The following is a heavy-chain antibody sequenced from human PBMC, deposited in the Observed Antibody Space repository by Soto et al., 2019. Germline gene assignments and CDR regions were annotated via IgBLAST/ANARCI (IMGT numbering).Heavy chain of an antibody. CDR3: ARDPWAADY. CDR2: IYSGGST. Sequence: EVQLVESGGGLVQPGGSLRLSCAASGFTVSTKYMSWVRQAPGKGLEWVSVIYSGGSTFYADSARGRFTSSRDNSKNTVNLQMNSLRAEDTAVYYCARDPWAADYWGQGTLVTVSS. D-gene: IGHD3-16*01. CDR1: GFTVSTKY. J-gene: IGHJ4*02. V-gene: IGHV3-66*01.